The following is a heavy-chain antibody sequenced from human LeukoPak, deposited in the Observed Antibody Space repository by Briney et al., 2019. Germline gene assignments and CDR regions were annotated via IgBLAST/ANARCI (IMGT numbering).Heavy chain of an antibody. CDR1: RYTFTSYD. CDR3: ARGNSRRLGYCSGGSCYSAFDY. CDR2: MNPNSGNT. D-gene: IGHD2-15*01. Sequence: ASVKVSCKASRYTFTSYDINWVRQATGQGLEWMGWMNPNSGNTGYAQKFQGRVTMTRNTSISTAYMELSSLRSEDTAVYYCARGNSRRLGYCSGGSCYSAFDYWGQGTLVTVSS. V-gene: IGHV1-8*01. J-gene: IGHJ4*02.